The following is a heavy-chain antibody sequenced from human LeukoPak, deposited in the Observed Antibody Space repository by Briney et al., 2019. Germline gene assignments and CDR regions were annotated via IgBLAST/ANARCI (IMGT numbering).Heavy chain of an antibody. CDR2: IYYSGST. Sequence: SETLSLTCTVSGGSISSSSYYWGWIRQPPGKGLEWIGSIYYSGSTYYNPSLKSRVTISVDTSKSQFSLKLSSVTAADTAVYYCAVYSSGHVTWFDPWGQGTLVTVSS. J-gene: IGHJ5*02. CDR1: GGSISSSSYY. V-gene: IGHV4-39*01. D-gene: IGHD6-19*01. CDR3: AVYSSGHVTWFDP.